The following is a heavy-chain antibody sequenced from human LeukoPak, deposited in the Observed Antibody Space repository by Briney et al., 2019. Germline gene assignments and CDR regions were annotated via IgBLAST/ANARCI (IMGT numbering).Heavy chain of an antibody. J-gene: IGHJ3*02. CDR2: VYPDDSDI. CDR1: GYRFTNYW. CDR3: AGQILGTGANEAFDI. Sequence: GESLKISCKASGYRFTNYWIAWVRQMPGKGLEWMGIVYPDDSDIRYSPSFQGQVTISVDKSISTAYLQWSSLKASDTALYYCAGQILGTGANEAFDIWGQGTMVTVSS. D-gene: IGHD7-27*01. V-gene: IGHV5-51*01.